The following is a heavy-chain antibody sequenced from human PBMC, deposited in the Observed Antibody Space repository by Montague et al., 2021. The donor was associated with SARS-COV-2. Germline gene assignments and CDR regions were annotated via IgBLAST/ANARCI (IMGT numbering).Heavy chain of an antibody. CDR2: IDWDDDK. J-gene: IGHJ5*02. V-gene: IGHV2-70*11. Sequence: PALVKPTQTLTLTCTFSGFSLSTSGMCVSWIRQPPGKALEWLARIDWDDDKYYSTSLKTRLTISKDTSKNQVVLTMTNMDPVDTATYYCARILVAAAGSPVDPWGQGTPVDVAS. D-gene: IGHD6-13*01. CDR1: GFSLSTSGMC. CDR3: ARILVAAAGSPVDP.